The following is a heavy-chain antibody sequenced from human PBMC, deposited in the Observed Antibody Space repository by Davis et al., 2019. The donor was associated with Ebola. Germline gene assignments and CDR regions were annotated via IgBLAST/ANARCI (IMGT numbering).Heavy chain of an antibody. J-gene: IGHJ5*02. CDR2: IHPADSDT. V-gene: IGHV5-51*01. D-gene: IGHD3-10*01. CDR1: GYSFTNYW. Sequence: GESLKISCEGFGYSFTNYWIGWLRQIPGKGLEWMGIIHPADSDTRYSPSFQGQVTMSADKSISTAYLQWSSLKASDTAIYYCAGHRPNCTITHLHFGWFDPWGQGTLVTVSS. CDR3: AGHRPNCTITHLHFGWFDP.